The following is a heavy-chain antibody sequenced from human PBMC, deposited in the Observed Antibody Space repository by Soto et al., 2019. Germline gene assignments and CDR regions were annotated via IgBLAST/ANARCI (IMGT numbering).Heavy chain of an antibody. V-gene: IGHV3-64D*06. CDR2: ISSDGDIT. D-gene: IGHD3-9*01. J-gene: IGHJ5*02. Sequence: GGSLRLSCSASGFTFSEYSMHWVRRAPGKGLQYVSTISSDGDITYYADSVKGRFTISRDNSENTLYLQMNSLRPEDTAVYYCVKVSTFYDILTGYYSTNFFDPWGQGTLVTVSS. CDR1: GFTFSEYS. CDR3: VKVSTFYDILTGYYSTNFFDP.